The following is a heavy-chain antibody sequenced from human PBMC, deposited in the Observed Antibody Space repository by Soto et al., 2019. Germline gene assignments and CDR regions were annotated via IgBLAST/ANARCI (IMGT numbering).Heavy chain of an antibody. D-gene: IGHD1-20*01. V-gene: IGHV4-61*01. CDR1: GGSISSGNYY. J-gene: IGHJ6*02. CDR2: IYYSGST. Sequence: LSLTCTVSGGSISSGNYYWSWIRQPPGKGLEWIGYIYYSGSTNYNPSLKSRVTISVDTSKNQFSLKLSSVTAADTAVYYCARAGYNWNYFYYYGMDVWGQGTTVTVSS. CDR3: ARAGYNWNYFYYYGMDV.